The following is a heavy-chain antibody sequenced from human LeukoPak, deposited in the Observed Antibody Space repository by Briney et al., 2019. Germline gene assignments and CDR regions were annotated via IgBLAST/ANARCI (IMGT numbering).Heavy chain of an antibody. CDR3: TIIPNVILFTHYFEY. CDR2: IIPFLGTT. CDR1: GGVFTTYA. V-gene: IGHV1-69*11. J-gene: IGHJ4*02. Sequence: VASVKVSCKASGGVFTTYAVSWVRQAPGQGLEWMGSIIPFLGTTNYAQKFQGGVTITADEPTRTAYMELTYVRSDDTAVYYCTIIPNVILFTHYFEYWGQGTLVTVSS. D-gene: IGHD2-21*01.